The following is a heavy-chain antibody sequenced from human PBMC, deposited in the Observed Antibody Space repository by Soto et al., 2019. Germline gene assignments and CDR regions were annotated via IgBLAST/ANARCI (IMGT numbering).Heavy chain of an antibody. CDR1: GYTFTSYG. CDR2: ISAYNGNT. CDR3: ARAPSVPPREFLRFFEWGHYYYMDD. D-gene: IGHD3-3*01. J-gene: IGHJ6*03. Sequence: ASVKVSCKASGYTFTSYGISWVRRAPGQGLEWMGWISAYNGNTNYAQKLQGRVTMTTDTSTSTAYMELRSLRSEDTAVYYCARAPSVPPREFLRFFEWGHYYYMDDWGKGTTVSVSS. V-gene: IGHV1-18*01.